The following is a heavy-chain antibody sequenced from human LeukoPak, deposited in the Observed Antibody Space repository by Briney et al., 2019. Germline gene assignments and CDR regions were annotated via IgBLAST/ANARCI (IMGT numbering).Heavy chain of an antibody. CDR2: ISSSSSYI. J-gene: IGHJ4*02. CDR3: ASGADILSGYYGY. V-gene: IGHV3-21*01. D-gene: IGHD3-9*01. CDR1: GFTFSSYS. Sequence: GGSLRLSCAASGFTFSSYSMNWVRQAPGKGLEWVSSISSSSSYIYYADSVKGRFTISRDNAKNSLYLQMNSLRAEDTAVYYCASGADILSGYYGYWGQGTLVTVSS.